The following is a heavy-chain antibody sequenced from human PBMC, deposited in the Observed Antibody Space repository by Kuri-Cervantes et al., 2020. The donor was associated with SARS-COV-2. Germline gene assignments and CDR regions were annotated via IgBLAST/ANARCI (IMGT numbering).Heavy chain of an antibody. CDR3: ASEEIVAVRGKNYYYYYMDV. D-gene: IGHD3-22*01. CDR2: IIPIFGTA. J-gene: IGHJ6*03. Sequence: SVKVSCKASGGTFSSYAISWVRLAPGQGLEWMGRIIPIFGTANYAQKFQGRVTITADESTSTAHMELSSLRSEDTAVYYCASEEIVAVRGKNYYYYYMDVWGKGTTVTVSS. CDR1: GGTFSSYA. V-gene: IGHV1-69*13.